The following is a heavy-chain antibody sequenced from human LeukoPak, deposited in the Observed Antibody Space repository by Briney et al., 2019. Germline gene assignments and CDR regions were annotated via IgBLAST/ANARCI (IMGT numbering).Heavy chain of an antibody. D-gene: IGHD3-10*01. CDR2: IIPIFGTA. CDR3: ARGRFGEFTLNYYYGMDV. CDR1: GGTFSSYA. Sequence: VASVKVSCKASGGTFSSYAISWVRQAPGQGLEWMGGIIPIFGTANYAQKFQGRVTITADESTSTAYMELSSLRSEDTAVYYCARGRFGEFTLNYYYGMDVWGKGPRSPSPQ. J-gene: IGHJ6*01. V-gene: IGHV1-69*13.